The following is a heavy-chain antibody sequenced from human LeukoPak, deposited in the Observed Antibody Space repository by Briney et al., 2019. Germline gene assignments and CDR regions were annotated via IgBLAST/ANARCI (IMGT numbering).Heavy chain of an antibody. CDR3: AREDYYFDY. Sequence: SETLSLTCTVSGGSISSYYWSWIRQPPGKGLEWIGYLYYSGSTNYNPSLKSRITLSVDTSKNQFSLKLSSVTAADTAVYYCAREDYYFDYWGQGALVTVSS. J-gene: IGHJ4*02. V-gene: IGHV4-59*01. CDR2: LYYSGST. CDR1: GGSISSYY.